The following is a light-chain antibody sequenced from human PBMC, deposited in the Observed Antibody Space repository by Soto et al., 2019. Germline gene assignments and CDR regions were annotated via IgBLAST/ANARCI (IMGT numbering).Light chain of an antibody. J-gene: IGKJ4*01. Sequence: ETVLTQSPATLSLSPGERATLSCRASQSVSTSLVWYQQKRGQAPRLLIYAASSRATGIPARFSGSGSGTDFTLTISSLEPEDFAVYYCQQRVNWLTFGGGTKVEL. V-gene: IGKV3-11*01. CDR2: AAS. CDR1: QSVSTS. CDR3: QQRVNWLT.